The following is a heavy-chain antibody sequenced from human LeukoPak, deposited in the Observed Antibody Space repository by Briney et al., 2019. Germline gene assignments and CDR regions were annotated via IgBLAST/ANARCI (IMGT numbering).Heavy chain of an antibody. Sequence: GGSLRLSCAASGFTFSSYAMSWVRQAPGKGLDWVSTVSGSGGNTYYADSVKGRFTISRDNSKNTLYLQMNSLRAEDTALYYFARIYSSGSRYYFDYWGQGTLVTVSS. D-gene: IGHD6-19*01. CDR1: GFTFSSYA. CDR3: ARIYSSGSRYYFDY. J-gene: IGHJ4*02. CDR2: VSGSGGNT. V-gene: IGHV3-23*01.